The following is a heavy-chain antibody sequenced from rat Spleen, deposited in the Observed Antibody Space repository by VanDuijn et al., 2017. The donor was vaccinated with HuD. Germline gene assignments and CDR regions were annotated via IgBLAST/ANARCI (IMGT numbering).Heavy chain of an antibody. CDR1: XFSXXDSX. J-gene: IGHJ2*01. CDR3: AISGTYGFDY. V-gene: IGHV5-17*01. Sequence: EVQLVESGEDLXXXGRXXKLSCAXXXFSXXDSXXXWVXXXPXTGLEWFATIIYDGSTTYYRDSGKGRFTISRDNAKNTLYLQMDSLRSEDTATYYCAISGTYGFDYWGQGVMVTVSS. CDR2: IIYDGSTT. D-gene: IGHD2-1*01.